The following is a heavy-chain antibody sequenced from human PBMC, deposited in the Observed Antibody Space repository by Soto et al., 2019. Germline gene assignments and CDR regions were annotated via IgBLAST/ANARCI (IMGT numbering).Heavy chain of an antibody. CDR2: IYTSGST. CDR3: AREVVPAAMFWFDL. J-gene: IGHJ5*02. Sequence: QVQLQESGPGLVKPSETLSLTCTVSGGSISSYYWSWIRQPAGKGLEWIGRIYTSGSTNYNPSLMSRVTMSVDTSKNQFSMKLSSVTAADTAVYYCAREVVPAAMFWFDLWGQGTLDTVSS. CDR1: GGSISSYY. D-gene: IGHD2-2*01. V-gene: IGHV4-4*07.